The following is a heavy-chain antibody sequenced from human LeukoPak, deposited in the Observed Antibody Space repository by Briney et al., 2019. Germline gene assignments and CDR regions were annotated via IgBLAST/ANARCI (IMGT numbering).Heavy chain of an antibody. Sequence: ASVKVSCKASGYTFTSYYMHWVGQAPGQGLEGMGIINPSGGSTSYAQKFQGRVTMTRDTSTSTVYMELSSLRSEDTAVYYCARGSCGGDCPMSRGYFQHWGQGTLVTVSS. CDR3: ARGSCGGDCPMSRGYFQH. CDR1: GYTFTSYY. V-gene: IGHV1-46*01. CDR2: INPSGGST. D-gene: IGHD2-21*02. J-gene: IGHJ1*01.